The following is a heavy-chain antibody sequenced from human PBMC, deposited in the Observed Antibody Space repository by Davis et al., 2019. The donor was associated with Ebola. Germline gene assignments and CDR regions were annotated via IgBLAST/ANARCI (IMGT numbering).Heavy chain of an antibody. CDR2: IYYSGST. D-gene: IGHD2-15*01. V-gene: IGHV4-59*12. CDR3: AREFCSGGSCWALDY. CDR1: GGSISSYY. Sequence: MPSETLSLTCTVSGGSISSYYWSWIRQPPGKGLEWIGYIYYSGSTNYNPSLKSRVSMSVDTSNYQFSLKLNFLTAADTAVYYCAREFCSGGSCWALDYWAQGTLVTVSS. J-gene: IGHJ4*02.